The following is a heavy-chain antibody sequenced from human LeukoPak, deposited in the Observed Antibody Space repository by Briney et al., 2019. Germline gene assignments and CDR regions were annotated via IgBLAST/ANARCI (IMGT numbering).Heavy chain of an antibody. CDR1: GGSISSGSDY. V-gene: IGHV4-61*02. Sequence: KPSETLSLTCTVSGGSISSGSDYWSWIRQPAGKGMEWIGRIYTSGSTNYNPSLKSRVTISVDASKNQFSLKLSSVTAADTAVYYCARDRSSGKEVPYYYYYLDVWGKGTTVTISS. J-gene: IGHJ6*03. CDR2: IYTSGST. D-gene: IGHD3-10*01. CDR3: ARDRSSGKEVPYYYYYLDV.